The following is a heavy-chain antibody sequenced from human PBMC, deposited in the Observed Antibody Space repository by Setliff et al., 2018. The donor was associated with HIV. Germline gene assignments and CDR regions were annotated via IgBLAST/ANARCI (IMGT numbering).Heavy chain of an antibody. CDR1: GYMILGYK. Sequence: ASVKVSCKASGYMILGYKMNWVRQAPGQGLEWIGRIRPDNGVAEYAPKFQGRVRMTLDTSISTDYLEIPRLTSGDAAVYYCSRPRVFDFFDVWGQGTRVTVSS. CDR2: IRPDNGVA. CDR3: SRPRVFDFFDV. D-gene: IGHD2-21*01. V-gene: IGHV1-2*06. J-gene: IGHJ3*01.